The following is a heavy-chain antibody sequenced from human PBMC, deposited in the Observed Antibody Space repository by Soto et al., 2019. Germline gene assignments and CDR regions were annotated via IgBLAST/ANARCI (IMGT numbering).Heavy chain of an antibody. D-gene: IGHD1-26*01. V-gene: IGHV1-18*01. CDR1: SNTYTRYG. J-gene: IGHJ6*02. CDR2: ISAYKGNT. Sequence: ASVKVSCRASSNTYTRYGISLVRQAPGQGLEWMGWISAYKGNTHYAQKLQGRVTMTTDTATSTAYMELSSLRSEDTAVYDCASDPGHWEMYVLGLDAALTISS. CDR3: ASDPGHWEMYV.